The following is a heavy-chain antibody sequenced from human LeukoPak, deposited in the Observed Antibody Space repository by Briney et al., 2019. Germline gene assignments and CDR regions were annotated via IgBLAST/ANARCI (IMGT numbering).Heavy chain of an antibody. CDR1: GASLSSGSYY. Sequence: SETLSLTCTVSGASLSSGSYYWSWIRQPAGKGLEWIGRIYPSGSTDYNPSLKSRVTISIDTSKNQFSLKLSSVTAADTAVYYCARQNSYDYVWGSYRPNDAFDIWGQGTMVTVSS. V-gene: IGHV4-61*02. CDR2: IYPSGST. J-gene: IGHJ3*02. CDR3: ARQNSYDYVWGSYRPNDAFDI. D-gene: IGHD3-16*02.